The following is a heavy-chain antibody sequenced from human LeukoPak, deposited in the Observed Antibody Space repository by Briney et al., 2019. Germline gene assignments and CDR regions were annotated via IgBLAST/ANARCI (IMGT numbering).Heavy chain of an antibody. J-gene: IGHJ4*02. CDR2: IHAGGSDP. CDR1: GFTFSSSP. Sequence: GGSLRLSCAASGFTFSSSPMGWVRQAPGKGLEWVSSIHAGGSDPFYGDSVQGRFTISRDNSKNTLSLQLNSLRVEDTAVYFCAKGGHHFNPFFYCGQGTLDTVSS. CDR3: AKGGHHFNPFFY. D-gene: IGHD3-3*01. V-gene: IGHV3-23*01.